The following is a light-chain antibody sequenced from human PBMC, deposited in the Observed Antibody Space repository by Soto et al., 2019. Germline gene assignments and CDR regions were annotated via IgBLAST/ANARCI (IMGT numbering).Light chain of an antibody. CDR2: EVI. CDR1: GGDVGGY. CDR3: SSYTTSSPVV. V-gene: IGLV2-14*01. Sequence: QSALTQPASVSGSPGQSITISCAGTGGDVGGYISWYQQHPGKAPKLMIYEVIRRPSGISNRFSGSKSGNTASLTISTLQAEDEAEYYCSSYTTSSPVVFGGGTKLTVL. J-gene: IGLJ3*02.